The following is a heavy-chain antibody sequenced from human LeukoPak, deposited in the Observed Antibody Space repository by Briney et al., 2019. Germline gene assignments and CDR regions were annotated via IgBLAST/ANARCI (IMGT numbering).Heavy chain of an antibody. Sequence: PGGSLRLSCAASGFTFSDYYMSWIRQAPGKGLEWVSYISSSSSYTNYADSVKGRITISRDNAKNSLYLQMNSLRAEDTAVYYCARPQDTAMVTVDYWGQGTLVTVSS. CDR3: ARPQDTAMVTVDY. D-gene: IGHD5-18*01. J-gene: IGHJ4*02. V-gene: IGHV3-11*03. CDR1: GFTFSDYY. CDR2: ISSSSSYT.